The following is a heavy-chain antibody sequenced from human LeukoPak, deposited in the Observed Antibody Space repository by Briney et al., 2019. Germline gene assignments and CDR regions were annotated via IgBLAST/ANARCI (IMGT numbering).Heavy chain of an antibody. CDR1: GFALSSYA. J-gene: IGHJ4*02. V-gene: IGHV3-23*01. Sequence: GGSLRLSCAASGFALSSYAMSWVRQAPGKGLEWVSAISGSGGSTYYADSVKGRFTISRDNSKNTLYLQMNSLRAEETAVYYCAKDGYDILTAIDYWGQGTLVTVSS. CDR3: AKDGYDILTAIDY. CDR2: ISGSGGST. D-gene: IGHD3-9*01.